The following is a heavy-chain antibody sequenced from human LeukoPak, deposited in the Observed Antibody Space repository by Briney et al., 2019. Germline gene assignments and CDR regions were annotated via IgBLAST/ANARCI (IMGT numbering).Heavy chain of an antibody. V-gene: IGHV4-34*01. J-gene: IGHJ6*03. CDR2: INHSGST. Sequence: SETLSLTCAVYGGSFSGYYWSWIRQPPGKGLEWIGAINHSGSTNYNPSLKRRATISVDTSKNQLPLKLNSVTAAVTAVYYCARGPTVRDMDVWGKGTTVTVSS. CDR3: ARGPTVRDMDV. D-gene: IGHD4-11*01. CDR1: GGSFSGYY.